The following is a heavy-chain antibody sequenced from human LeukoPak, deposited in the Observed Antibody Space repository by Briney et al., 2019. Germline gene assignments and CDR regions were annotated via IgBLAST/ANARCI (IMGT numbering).Heavy chain of an antibody. J-gene: IGHJ4*02. CDR1: EFTFSSYA. V-gene: IGHV3-23*01. CDR2: ISGSGGST. D-gene: IGHD3-10*01. CDR3: AKGGRSGSLMFDC. Sequence: GGSLRLSCAASEFTFSSYAMSWVRQAPGKGLEWVSAISGSGGSTYYADSVKGRFTISRDNSKNTLYLQMNSLRAEDTAVYYCAKGGRSGSLMFDCWGQGTLVTVSS.